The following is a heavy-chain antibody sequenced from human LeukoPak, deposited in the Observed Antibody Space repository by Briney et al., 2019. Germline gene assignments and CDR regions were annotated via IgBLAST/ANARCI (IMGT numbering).Heavy chain of an antibody. D-gene: IGHD3-3*01. CDR3: ARDSLYNFWSGYYHTTYYLDY. Sequence: PSQTLSLTCTVSGGSISSGNYYWSWIRQPAGKGLEWIGHIYTGGSTNYNPSLKSRVTISVDTSKNQFSLNLSSMTAADTAVYYCARDSLYNFWSGYYHTTYYLDYWGQGTLVIVSS. CDR1: GGSISSGNYY. V-gene: IGHV4-61*09. J-gene: IGHJ4*02. CDR2: IYTGGST.